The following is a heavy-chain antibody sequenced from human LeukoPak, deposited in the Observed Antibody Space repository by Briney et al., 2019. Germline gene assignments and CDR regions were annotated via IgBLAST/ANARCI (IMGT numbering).Heavy chain of an antibody. CDR1: GFTFSSYW. Sequence: GGSLRLSCAASGFTFSSYWMSWVRQAPGKGLEWVANIKQDGSEKYYVDTVKGRFTISRDNAKNSLYLQMNSLRAEDTAVYYCARAVLDILTGYEHFDYWGQGTLVTVSS. CDR2: IKQDGSEK. D-gene: IGHD3-9*01. J-gene: IGHJ4*02. CDR3: ARAVLDILTGYEHFDY. V-gene: IGHV3-7*01.